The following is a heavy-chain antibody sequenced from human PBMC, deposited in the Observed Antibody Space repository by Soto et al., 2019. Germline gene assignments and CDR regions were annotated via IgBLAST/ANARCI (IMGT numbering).Heavy chain of an antibody. J-gene: IGHJ6*02. Sequence: QVQLVESGGGVVQPGRSLRLSCAASGFTFSSYGMHWVRQAPGKGLEWVAVISYDGSNKYYADSVKGRFTISRDNSKNTLYLQMNSLRAEDTAVYYCAKEEVWGQWLTRRYYGMDVWGQGTTVTVSS. D-gene: IGHD6-19*01. CDR2: ISYDGSNK. CDR1: GFTFSSYG. V-gene: IGHV3-30*18. CDR3: AKEEVWGQWLTRRYYGMDV.